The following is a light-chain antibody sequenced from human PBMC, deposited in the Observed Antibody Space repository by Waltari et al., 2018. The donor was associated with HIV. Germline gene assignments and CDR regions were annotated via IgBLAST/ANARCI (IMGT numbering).Light chain of an antibody. V-gene: IGLV1-47*01. CDR2: RDN. J-gene: IGLJ3*02. CDR3: AAWDDILSGWV. CDR1: SANVGNT. Sequence: QSVLTQPPSASGTPGQRVTISCSGSSANVGNTVYWYQQLPGTAPKVLIYRDNQRPSGVPDRFPGSRSGTSASLDVSGLRSEDEANYFCAAWDDILSGWVFGGGTKLTVL.